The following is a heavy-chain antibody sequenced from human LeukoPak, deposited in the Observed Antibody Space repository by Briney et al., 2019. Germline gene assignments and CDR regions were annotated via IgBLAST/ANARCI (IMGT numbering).Heavy chain of an antibody. V-gene: IGHV4-59*08. CDR2: IYSTGSA. Sequence: SETLSLTCTVSGVSLSSYYWSWIRQPPGKGLEWIGYIYSTGSANYNPSLKSRVTLSVDTAKNQFSLKLNSVTAADTAVYYCARMGGYSGYATHWGQGTLVTVSS. CDR1: GVSLSSYY. D-gene: IGHD5-12*01. J-gene: IGHJ4*02. CDR3: ARMGGYSGYATH.